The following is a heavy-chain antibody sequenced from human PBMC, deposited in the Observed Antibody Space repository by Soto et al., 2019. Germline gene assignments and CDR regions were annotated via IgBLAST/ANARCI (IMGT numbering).Heavy chain of an antibody. V-gene: IGHV3-74*01. Sequence: EVQLVESGGGLVQPGGSLRLSCAASGFTLRSFWMHWVRQAPGKGLMWVSRITNDGSATDYADSVRGRFTIARDNAENMLYLQLNNLRADDTAVYYCARDAAPGYFDLWGRGTLVTVSS. CDR3: ARDAAPGYFDL. CDR1: GFTLRSFW. D-gene: IGHD6-25*01. CDR2: ITNDGSAT. J-gene: IGHJ2*01.